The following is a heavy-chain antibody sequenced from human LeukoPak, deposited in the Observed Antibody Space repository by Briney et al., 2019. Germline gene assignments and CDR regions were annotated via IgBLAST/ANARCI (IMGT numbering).Heavy chain of an antibody. J-gene: IGHJ5*02. CDR1: GGSFNGYS. V-gene: IGHV4-34*01. D-gene: IGHD6-19*01. CDR3: ARGPLAFRRVAGIFS. Sequence: ASETLSLTCAVSGGSFNGYSYTWIRQPPGKGLEWIGEIIHSGGTSYNPSLKSRLTISVGTSRKQFSLKLTSVTAADTALYFCARGPLAFRRVAGIFSWGRGTQVTVSS. CDR2: IIHSGGT.